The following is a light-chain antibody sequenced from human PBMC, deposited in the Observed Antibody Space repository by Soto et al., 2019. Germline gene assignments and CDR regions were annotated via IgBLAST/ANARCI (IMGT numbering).Light chain of an antibody. Sequence: SYELTQPSSVSVSPGQTARITCSGDVLAKKYVRWFQQKPGQAPVLVIYKDNERPSGIPERFSGSSSGTTVTLTISGAQVDDEADYYCQSYDSSLSGSVFGGGTQLTVL. CDR2: KDN. CDR1: VLAKKY. V-gene: IGLV3-27*01. CDR3: QSYDSSLSGSV. J-gene: IGLJ2*01.